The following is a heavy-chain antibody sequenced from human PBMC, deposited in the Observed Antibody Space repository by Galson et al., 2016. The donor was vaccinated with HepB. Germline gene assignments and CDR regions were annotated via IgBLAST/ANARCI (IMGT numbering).Heavy chain of an antibody. CDR1: GFTSTDYW. D-gene: IGHD6-19*01. Sequence: SLRLSCAASGFTSTDYWMVWVRQAPGKGLEYVANVNRDGSGTNYMDSAKGRFTISRENARNSVARQINSLRPEDTGLYYCLSGYTSGIWGQGTMVTVSS. V-gene: IGHV3-7*01. CDR2: VNRDGSGT. J-gene: IGHJ3*02. CDR3: LSGYTSGI.